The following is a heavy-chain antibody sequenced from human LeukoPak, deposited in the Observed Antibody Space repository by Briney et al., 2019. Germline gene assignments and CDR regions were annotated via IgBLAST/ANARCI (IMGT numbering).Heavy chain of an antibody. CDR1: GFIVSSNY. CDR3: AIPLARQQLAFRY. Sequence: GGSLRLSCAASGFIVSSNYMSWVRQAPGKGLEWVSVIYSGGSTYYADSVKGRFTISRDNSKNTLYLQMNSLRAEDTAVYYCAIPLARQQLAFRYWGQGTLVTVSS. CDR2: IYSGGST. V-gene: IGHV3-66*01. D-gene: IGHD6-13*01. J-gene: IGHJ4*02.